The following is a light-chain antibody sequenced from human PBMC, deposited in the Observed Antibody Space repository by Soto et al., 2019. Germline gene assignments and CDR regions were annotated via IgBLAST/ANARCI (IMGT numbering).Light chain of an antibody. CDR3: QHYNTYPYT. CDR2: KAS. V-gene: IGKV1-5*03. CDR1: QSINSW. Sequence: DIPMTQSPSTLSASVGDRVTITCRASQSINSWLAWYQQKPGKAPKLLIYKASSLESGVPSRFSGSGSGTEFALTITSLQPDDFATYYCQHYNTYPYTFGQGTRLEMK. J-gene: IGKJ2*01.